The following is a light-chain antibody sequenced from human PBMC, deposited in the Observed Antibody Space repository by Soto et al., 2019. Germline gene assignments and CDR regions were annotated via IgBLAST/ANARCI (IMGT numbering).Light chain of an antibody. CDR3: QQYGDWPGA. CDR1: QSVGSN. J-gene: IGKJ4*01. Sequence: VMTQSPATLSVSPWERATLSCRASQSVGSNLAWYQQKPGQAPRLLIFGASSRATGVPARFSGSGSGTEFTLTINSLQSEDFAVYSCQQYGDWPGAFGGGTNVDIK. V-gene: IGKV3-15*01. CDR2: GAS.